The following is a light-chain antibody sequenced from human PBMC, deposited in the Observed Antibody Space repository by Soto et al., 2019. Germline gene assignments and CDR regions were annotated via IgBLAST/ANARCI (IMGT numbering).Light chain of an antibody. Sequence: QSVLTQPPSVSAAPGQKVTISCSGSSSNIGNNFVTWYQQLPGTAPKLLIYDNNKRPSGIPDRFSGSQSGTSATLGITGLQTGDEAVYYCGSWDSGLTYVFGTGTKVTVL. J-gene: IGLJ1*01. CDR2: DNN. CDR1: SSNIGNNF. V-gene: IGLV1-51*01. CDR3: GSWDSGLTYV.